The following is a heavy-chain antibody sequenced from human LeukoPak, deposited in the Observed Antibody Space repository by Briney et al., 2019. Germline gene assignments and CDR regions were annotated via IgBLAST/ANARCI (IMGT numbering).Heavy chain of an antibody. CDR3: ARWLVPDNWFDP. V-gene: IGHV1-18*01. Sequence: ASVKVSCKASGYTFTMYGISWVRQAPGQGLEWMGWISAYNGNTNYAQKLQGRVTMTTDTSTSTAYMELRSLRSDDTAVYYCARWLVPDNWFDPWGQGTLVTVSS. D-gene: IGHD6-19*01. CDR2: ISAYNGNT. CDR1: GYTFTMYG. J-gene: IGHJ5*02.